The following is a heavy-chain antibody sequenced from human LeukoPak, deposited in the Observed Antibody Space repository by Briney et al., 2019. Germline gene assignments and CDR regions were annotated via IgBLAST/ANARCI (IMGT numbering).Heavy chain of an antibody. Sequence: ASVKVSCXASGYTFTSYYMHWVRQAPGQGLEWMGIINPSGGSTSYAQKFQGRVTMTRDTSTSTVYMELSSLRSEDTAVYYCARDPTSSATVAGDPYYYYMDVWGKGTTVTVSS. V-gene: IGHV1-46*01. CDR1: GYTFTSYY. D-gene: IGHD6-19*01. CDR3: ARDPTSSATVAGDPYYYYMDV. CDR2: INPSGGST. J-gene: IGHJ6*03.